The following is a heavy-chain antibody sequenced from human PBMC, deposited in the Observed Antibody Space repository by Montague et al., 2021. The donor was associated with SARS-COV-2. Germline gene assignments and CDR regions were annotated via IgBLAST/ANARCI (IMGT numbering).Heavy chain of an antibody. V-gene: IGHV4-59*01. CDR3: ARHTRGWQPFDF. J-gene: IGHJ4*02. D-gene: IGHD6-19*01. CDR1: GGPIRSYY. CDR2: IYSSGST. Sequence: SETLSLTCTVSGGPIRSYYWSRIRQPPGKGLEWIGEIYSSGSTNYNPSLKSRVTISMDTSKSQFSLKLTSVTAADTAVYYCARHTRGWQPFDFWGQGTLVTVSS.